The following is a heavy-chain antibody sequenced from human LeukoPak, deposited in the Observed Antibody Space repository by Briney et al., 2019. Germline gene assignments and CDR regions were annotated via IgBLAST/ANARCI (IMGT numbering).Heavy chain of an antibody. CDR3: AKSRVLLSNYDHFDY. D-gene: IGHD4-11*01. V-gene: IGHV3-23*01. CDR1: GFTFSSYA. CDR2: ISGSGGST. J-gene: IGHJ4*02. Sequence: GGSLRLSCAASGFTFSSYAMSWVRQAPGKGLEWVSAISGSGGSTYYADSVKGRFTISRDNSKNALYLQMNSLRAEDTAVYYCAKSRVLLSNYDHFDYWGQGTLVTVSS.